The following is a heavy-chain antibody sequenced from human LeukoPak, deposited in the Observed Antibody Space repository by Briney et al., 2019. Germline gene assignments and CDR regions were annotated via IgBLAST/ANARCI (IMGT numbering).Heavy chain of an antibody. CDR1: GYTFTGYY. J-gene: IGHJ3*02. D-gene: IGHD3-3*01. CDR2: INPNSGGT. Sequence: GASVKVSCKASGYTFTGYYMHWVRQAPGQGLEWMGWINPNSGGTNYAQKFQGRVTMTRDASISTAYMELSRLRSDDTAVYYCARPPGRLLGAFDIWGQGTMVTVSS. CDR3: ARPPGRLLGAFDI. V-gene: IGHV1-2*02.